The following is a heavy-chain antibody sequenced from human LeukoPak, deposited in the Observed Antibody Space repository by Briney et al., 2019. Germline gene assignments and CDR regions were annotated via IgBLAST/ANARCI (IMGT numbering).Heavy chain of an antibody. J-gene: IGHJ6*02. CDR3: ARVQVAATRGDYYYYGMDV. D-gene: IGHD2-15*01. V-gene: IGHV4-61*01. CDR2: IYYSGST. Sequence: TETLSLTCTVSGGSVSSGSYYWSWIRQPPGKGLEWIRNIYYSGSTNYNPSLKSRVTISVDTSKNQFSLKLSSVTAADTAVYYCARVQVAATRGDYYYYGMDVWGQGTTVTVSS. CDR1: GGSVSSGSYY.